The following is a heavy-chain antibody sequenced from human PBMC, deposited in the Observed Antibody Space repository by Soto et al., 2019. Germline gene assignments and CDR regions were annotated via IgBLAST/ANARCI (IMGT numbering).Heavy chain of an antibody. CDR3: ANAPWNPAHTHYFDF. V-gene: IGHV3-30-3*01. CDR1: GFTFSSFA. D-gene: IGHD1-1*01. CDR2: ITSDGTKE. J-gene: IGHJ4*02. Sequence: QVRLVESGGGVVQPGRSLRLSCAASGFTFSSFAMHWVRQAPGKGLEWVAVITSDGTKEYYADSVRGRFTISRDNSGNTVYLHMNSLGGDDTAVYYCANAPWNPAHTHYFDFWGQGTLVTVSS.